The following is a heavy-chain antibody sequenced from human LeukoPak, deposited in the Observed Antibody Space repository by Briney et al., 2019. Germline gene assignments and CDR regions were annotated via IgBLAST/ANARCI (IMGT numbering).Heavy chain of an antibody. J-gene: IGHJ6*03. CDR3: ARGRSYYYYMDV. CDR1: GFIFSNYV. CDR2: ISSSSSTI. V-gene: IGHV3-48*01. Sequence: GGSLRLSCAASGFIFSNYVMSWVRQAPGKGLDWVSYISSSSSTIYYADSVKGRFTISRDNAKNSLYLQMNSLRAEDTAVYYCARGRSYYYYMDVWGKGTTVTVSS.